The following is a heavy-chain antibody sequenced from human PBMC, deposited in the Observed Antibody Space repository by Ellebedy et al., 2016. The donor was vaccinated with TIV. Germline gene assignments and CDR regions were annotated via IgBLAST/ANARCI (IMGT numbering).Heavy chain of an antibody. CDR2: IIPVFGTG. D-gene: IGHD6-19*01. J-gene: IGHJ6*02. V-gene: IGHV1-69*13. Sequence: SVKVSCKASGGTLRTYAVSWVRQAPGQGLEWMGGIIPVFGTGNYSQKFQDRVTITADESTSTVDMEVARLRSDDTALYFCARAPTRYTSGWSGSYYAMDVWGQGTTVIVSS. CDR1: GGTLRTYA. CDR3: ARAPTRYTSGWSGSYYAMDV.